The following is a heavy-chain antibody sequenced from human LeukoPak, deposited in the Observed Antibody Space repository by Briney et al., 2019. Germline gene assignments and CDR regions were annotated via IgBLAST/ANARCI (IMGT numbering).Heavy chain of an antibody. V-gene: IGHV3-33*08. D-gene: IGHD3-22*01. Sequence: PGGSLRLSCAASGFTFSSYWMSWVRQAPGKGLEWVAVIWFDGSNKYYADSVKGRFTISRDNSKNTLFLQMNSLRAEDTAVYYCARDPANVIVVVPQFDSWGQGTLVTVSS. J-gene: IGHJ4*02. CDR1: GFTFSSYW. CDR2: IWFDGSNK. CDR3: ARDPANVIVVVPQFDS.